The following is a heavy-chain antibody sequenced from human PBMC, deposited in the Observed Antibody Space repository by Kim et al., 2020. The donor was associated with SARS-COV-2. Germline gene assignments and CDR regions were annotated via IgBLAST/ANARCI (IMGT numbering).Heavy chain of an antibody. CDR2: ITSGGETI. J-gene: IGHJ4*02. CDR3: ARGGHLTVFADY. Sequence: GGSLRLSCAASGFPFSAFYMTWIRQAPGKGLEWVSYITSGGETIYYADSVKGRFTISRDNADNSVHLQMSSLRVEDTAIYYCARGGHLTVFADYWDQGTMVTVSA. D-gene: IGHD3-10*01. V-gene: IGHV3-11*01. CDR1: GFPFSAFY.